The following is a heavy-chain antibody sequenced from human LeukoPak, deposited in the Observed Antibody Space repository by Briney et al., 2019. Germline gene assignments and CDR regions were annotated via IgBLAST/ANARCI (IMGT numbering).Heavy chain of an antibody. D-gene: IGHD2-15*01. CDR1: GYIFSDYW. CDR3: AVGYLTRDVGGAFDI. CDR2: IYPDDSDT. V-gene: IGHV5-51*01. Sequence: GESLKISCKGPGYIFSDYWIGWVRQMPGKGLEWMGVIYPDDSDTRYSPSLQGQVTISADKSTRIVFLQWSSLKASDTAMYYCAVGYLTRDVGGAFDIWGQGTMVTVSS. J-gene: IGHJ3*02.